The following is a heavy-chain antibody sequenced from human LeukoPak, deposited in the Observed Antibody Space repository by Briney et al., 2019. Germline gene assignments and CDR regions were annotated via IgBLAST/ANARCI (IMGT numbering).Heavy chain of an antibody. CDR2: IYPGDSHT. Sequence: GESLKISCKGSGYTFSTYWIGWVRQMPGKGLEWVGIIYPGDSHTRNSPSFQGQVTISADKSMSTAYLQWSSLKASDTAMYYCARQSSNGDFDYWGQGTLVTVSS. D-gene: IGHD4-11*01. V-gene: IGHV5-51*01. CDR1: GYTFSTYW. CDR3: ARQSSNGDFDY. J-gene: IGHJ4*02.